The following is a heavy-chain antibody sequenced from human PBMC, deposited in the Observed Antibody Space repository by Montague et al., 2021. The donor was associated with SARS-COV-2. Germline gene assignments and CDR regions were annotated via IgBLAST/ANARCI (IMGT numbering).Heavy chain of an antibody. J-gene: IGHJ6*02. Sequence: SETLSLTCTVPGGSNRSEYWSWIRQHPGQELEWNGDIYYGGSTNYNPSLKSRVTISVDTSKNQFSLKLSSVTAADTAVYYCARGVSYYDFWSGYDYGMDVWGQGTTVTVSS. V-gene: IGHV4-59*01. CDR2: IYYGGST. CDR1: GGSNRSEY. D-gene: IGHD3-3*01. CDR3: ARGVSYYDFWSGYDYGMDV.